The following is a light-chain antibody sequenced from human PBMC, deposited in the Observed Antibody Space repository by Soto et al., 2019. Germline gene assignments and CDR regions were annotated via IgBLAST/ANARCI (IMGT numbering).Light chain of an antibody. V-gene: IGLV2-23*01. CDR2: EGT. CDR1: SSDIGSYNL. CDR3: CSYAGSSTFVV. Sequence: QSALTQPASVSGSPGQSITISCTGTSSDIGSYNLVSWYQKHPGKAPKVMIYEGTQRPSGVSDRFSGSKSGNTASLTISGLQAEDEADYYCCSYAGSSTFVVFGGGTKVTVL. J-gene: IGLJ2*01.